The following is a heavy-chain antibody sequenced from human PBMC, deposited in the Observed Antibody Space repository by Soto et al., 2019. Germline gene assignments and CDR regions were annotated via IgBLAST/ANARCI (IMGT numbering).Heavy chain of an antibody. Sequence: SETLSLTCTVSVGSIISSSYYWGWIRQPPGKGLEWIGSIYYSGSTYYNPSLKSRVTISVDTSKNQFSLRLSSVTAADTAVYYCARPRYSSSGDYYFDYWGQGTLVTVSS. CDR3: ARPRYSSSGDYYFDY. V-gene: IGHV4-39*01. J-gene: IGHJ4*02. D-gene: IGHD6-6*01. CDR1: VGSIISSSYY. CDR2: IYYSGST.